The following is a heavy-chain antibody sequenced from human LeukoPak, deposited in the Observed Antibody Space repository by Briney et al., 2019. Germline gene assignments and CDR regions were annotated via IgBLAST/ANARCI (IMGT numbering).Heavy chain of an antibody. Sequence: SQTPSLTYAISGDSVSSNNAAWNWIRQSPSRGLEWLGRTYFRSKRYNDYAVSVKSRISINADTSKSQFSLQLNSVTPEDTAVYYCAKGWGFDCWGQGTLVTVSS. J-gene: IGHJ4*02. CDR3: AKGWGFDC. D-gene: IGHD7-27*01. CDR2: TYFRSKRYN. CDR1: GDSVSSNNAA. V-gene: IGHV6-1*01.